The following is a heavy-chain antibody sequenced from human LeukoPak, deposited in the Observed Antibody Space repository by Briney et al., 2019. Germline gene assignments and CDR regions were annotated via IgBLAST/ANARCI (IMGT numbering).Heavy chain of an antibody. D-gene: IGHD5-18*01. V-gene: IGHV4-59*01. CDR3: ARDNGYSYDP. CDR1: GGSISSSY. CDR2: IFYSGST. Sequence: SETLSLTCAVSGGSISSSYWSWIWQPPGKRLEWIGDIFYSGSTKYNPYLKSRVTISVDTSKNQFSLKVSSVTAADTAVYYCARDNGYSYDPWGQGTLVTVSS. J-gene: IGHJ5*02.